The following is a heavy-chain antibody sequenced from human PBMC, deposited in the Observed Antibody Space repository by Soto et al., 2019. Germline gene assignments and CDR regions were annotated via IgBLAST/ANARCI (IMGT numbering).Heavy chain of an antibody. CDR1: GFTFSSYG. CDR3: AREGSSRYVDY. Sequence: QVQLVESGGGVVQPGRSLRLSCAASGFTFSSYGMQWVRQAPGKGLEWVAVIWYDGSNKYYADSVKGRFTISRDNSKNTLYLQMNSLRAEDTAVYYCAREGSSRYVDYWGQGTLVTVSS. J-gene: IGHJ4*02. D-gene: IGHD6-13*01. V-gene: IGHV3-33*01. CDR2: IWYDGSNK.